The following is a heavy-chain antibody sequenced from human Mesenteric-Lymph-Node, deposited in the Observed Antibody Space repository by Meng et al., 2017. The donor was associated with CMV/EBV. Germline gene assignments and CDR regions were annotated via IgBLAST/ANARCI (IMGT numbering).Heavy chain of an antibody. CDR2: ISYDGSNK. Sequence: SLKISFAASGFTFSSYAIHWVRQAPGKGLEWVAIISYDGSNKYYADSVKGRFTISRDNSKNTLYLQMNSLRVEDTAVYYCARDEGRFSSSWSPVRFWGQGTLVTVSS. CDR3: ARDEGRFSSSWSPVRF. D-gene: IGHD6-13*01. CDR1: GFTFSSYA. V-gene: IGHV3-30*04. J-gene: IGHJ4*02.